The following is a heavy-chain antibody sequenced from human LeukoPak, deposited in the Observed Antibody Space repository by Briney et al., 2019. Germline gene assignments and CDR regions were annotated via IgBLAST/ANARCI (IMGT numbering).Heavy chain of an antibody. J-gene: IGHJ5*02. D-gene: IGHD2-8*01. CDR3: PTRMGNSTTTTCSNWYDP. CDR1: GGSFSGYY. V-gene: IGHV4-34*01. CDR2: INHSGST. Sequence: KPSETLSLTCAVYGGSFSGYYWSWIRQPPGKGLEWIGEINHSGSTNYNPSLKSRVTISVDTSKNQFSLKLSSVTAADTAVYYCPTRMGNSTTTTCSNWYDPWGHVTLVTISS.